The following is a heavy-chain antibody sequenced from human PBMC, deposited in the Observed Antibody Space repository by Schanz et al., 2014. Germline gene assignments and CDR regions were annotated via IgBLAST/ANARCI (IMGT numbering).Heavy chain of an antibody. D-gene: IGHD5-12*01. CDR1: GYTFTSHG. CDR2: ITAYNGDT. CDR3: ARDFSAYVGNYFDY. Sequence: QVQLVQSGAEVKKPGASVKVSCKASGYTFTSHGISWVRQAPGQGLEWMGWITAYNGDTNYALKLQGRVTMTTDTSTGTAYMELTSLRFDDTAVYYCARDFSAYVGNYFDYWGQGTLVTGSS. J-gene: IGHJ4*02. V-gene: IGHV1-18*01.